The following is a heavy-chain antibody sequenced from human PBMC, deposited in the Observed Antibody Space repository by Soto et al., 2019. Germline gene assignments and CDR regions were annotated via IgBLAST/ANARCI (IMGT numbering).Heavy chain of an antibody. CDR2: IYYSGST. CDR1: GGSISSYY. V-gene: IGHV4-59*01. J-gene: IGHJ6*03. D-gene: IGHD7-27*01. Sequence: QVQLQESGPGLVKPSETLSLTCTVSGGSISSYYWSWIRQPPGKGLEWIGYIYYSGSTNYNPSLKSRVTISVDTSKNQFSLKLSSVTAADTAVYYCAGSNGYYYYYMDVWGKGTTVTVSS. CDR3: AGSNGYYYYYMDV.